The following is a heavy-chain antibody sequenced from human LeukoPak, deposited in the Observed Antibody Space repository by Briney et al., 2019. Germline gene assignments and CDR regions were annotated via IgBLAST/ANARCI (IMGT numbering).Heavy chain of an antibody. D-gene: IGHD2-2*01. CDR1: GFTFSNAW. Sequence: GGSLRLSCAASGFTFSNAWMSWVRQAPGKGLEWVGRIKSKTDGGTTDYAAPVKGRFTISREDSKNTLYLQMNSLKTEDTAVYYCTTVRCSSTSCYYEIWGQGTLVTVSS. CDR2: IKSKTDGGTT. V-gene: IGHV3-15*01. CDR3: TTVRCSSTSCYYEI. J-gene: IGHJ4*02.